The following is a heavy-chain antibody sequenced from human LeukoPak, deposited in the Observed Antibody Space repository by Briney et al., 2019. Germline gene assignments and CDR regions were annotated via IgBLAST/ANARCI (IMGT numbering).Heavy chain of an antibody. CDR3: ARVPDCSSTSCYTDDAFDI. CDR2: IYSGGST. Sequence: AGGSLRLSCAASGFTVSSNYMSWVRQAPGKGLEWVSVIYSGGSTYYADSVKGRFTISRDNSKNTLYLQMNSLRAEDTAVYYCARVPDCSSTSCYTDDAFDIWGQGTMDTVSS. D-gene: IGHD2-2*02. J-gene: IGHJ3*02. V-gene: IGHV3-66*02. CDR1: GFTVSSNY.